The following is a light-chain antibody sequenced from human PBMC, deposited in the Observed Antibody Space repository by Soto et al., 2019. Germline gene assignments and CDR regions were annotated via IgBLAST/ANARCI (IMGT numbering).Light chain of an antibody. CDR1: QAIAFY. Sequence: DIQMTQSPSSLSVSVGDRVTMSCRTSQAIAFYLNWYQQKPGKAPQLLIYAASNLQLGAPSRFSGSGSGTVFTLTSTRLQPEDFATYFCQQNYYIPYTFGQGTKLEI. J-gene: IGKJ2*01. V-gene: IGKV1-39*01. CDR3: QQNYYIPYT. CDR2: AAS.